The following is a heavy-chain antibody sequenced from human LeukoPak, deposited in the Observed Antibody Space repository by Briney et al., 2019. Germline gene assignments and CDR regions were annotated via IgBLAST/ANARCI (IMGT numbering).Heavy chain of an antibody. CDR1: GGSTTGYF. CDR2: VYYKGDT. D-gene: IGHD4-11*01. J-gene: IGHJ3*01. V-gene: IGHV4-59*08. CDR3: ARHVTVTYDAFDL. Sequence: SETLSLTCSVSGGSTTGYFRTWIRQPPGKGPEWIGYVYYKGDTSYSPSLDSRVSISVDTSKKQFSLKLNSVTAADTAMYYCARHVTVTYDAFDLWGQGTMVTVSS.